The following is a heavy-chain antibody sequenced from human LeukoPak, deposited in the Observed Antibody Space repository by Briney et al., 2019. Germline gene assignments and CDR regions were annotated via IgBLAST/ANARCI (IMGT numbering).Heavy chain of an antibody. D-gene: IGHD3-22*01. CDR2: IYTSGST. V-gene: IGHV4-4*09. CDR1: GGSISSYY. J-gene: IGHJ4*02. Sequence: SETLSLTCTVSGGSISSYYWSWIRQPPGKGLEWIGYIYTSGSTNYNPSLKSRVTISVDTSKNQFSLKLSSVTAADTAVYYCARHDSSGYSPQFDYWGREPWSPSPQ. CDR3: ARHDSSGYSPQFDY.